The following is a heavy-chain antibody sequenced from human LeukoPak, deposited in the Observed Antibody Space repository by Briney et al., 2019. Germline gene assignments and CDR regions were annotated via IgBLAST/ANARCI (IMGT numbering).Heavy chain of an antibody. V-gene: IGHV4-34*01. J-gene: IGHJ6*02. D-gene: IGHD6-13*01. Sequence: SETLSLSCAVYGFSFSGYYWSWIRQPPGKGLEWIGEINHSGSTNYNPSLKSRVTISVDTSKNQFSLKRSSVTAADTAVYYCAKERYSSSWYVGSVNYYYYGMDVWGQGTTVTVSS. CDR2: INHSGST. CDR3: AKERYSSSWYVGSVNYYYYGMDV. CDR1: GFSFSGYY.